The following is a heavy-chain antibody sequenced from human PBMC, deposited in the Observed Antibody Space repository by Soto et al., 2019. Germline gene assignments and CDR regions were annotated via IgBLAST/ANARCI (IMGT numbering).Heavy chain of an antibody. CDR2: ISSSSSYI. V-gene: IGHV3-21*01. CDR3: AREPQQLSDFQH. D-gene: IGHD6-13*01. CDR1: GFTFSSYS. Sequence: GGSLRLSCAASGFTFSSYSMNWVRQAPGKGLEWVSSISSSSSYIYYADSVKGRFTISRDNAKNSLFLQMNSLRAEDTAVYYCAREPQQLSDFQHWGQGTLVTVPQ. J-gene: IGHJ1*01.